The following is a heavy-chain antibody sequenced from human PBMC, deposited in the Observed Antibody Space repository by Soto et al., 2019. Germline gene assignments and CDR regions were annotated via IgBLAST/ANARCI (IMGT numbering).Heavy chain of an antibody. CDR3: ARGNLGIGAAGRRFNWFDP. CDR2: INHSGST. CDR1: GGSFSGYY. J-gene: IGHJ5*02. V-gene: IGHV4-34*01. D-gene: IGHD6-13*01. Sequence: LSLTCAVYGGSFSGYYWSWIRQPPGKGLEWIGEINHSGSTNYNPSLKSRVTISVDTSKNQFSLKLSSVTAADTAVYYCARGNLGIGAAGRRFNWFDPWGQGTLVTVSS.